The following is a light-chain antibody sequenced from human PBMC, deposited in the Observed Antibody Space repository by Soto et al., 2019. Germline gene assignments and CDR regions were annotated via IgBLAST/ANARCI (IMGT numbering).Light chain of an antibody. CDR2: AAS. J-gene: IGKJ1*01. CDR3: QQYSEWPWT. Sequence: IVMTQSPATLSVSPGERATLSCRASQGVYSHLAWYQEQPGQAPRLLLYAASTRATGIPARFSGGGSGTEFTLTISSLQSEDFAVYSCQQYSEWPWTFGQGTKVEIK. CDR1: QGVYSH. V-gene: IGKV3-15*01.